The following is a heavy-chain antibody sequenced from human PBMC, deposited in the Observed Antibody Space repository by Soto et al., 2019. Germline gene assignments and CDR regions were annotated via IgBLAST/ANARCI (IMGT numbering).Heavy chain of an antibody. CDR1: GGSSSSSSYY. CDR2: IYYSGST. J-gene: IGHJ4*02. D-gene: IGHD3-10*01. V-gene: IGHV4-39*01. CDR3: ARQNYYGSGSYLDY. Sequence: SETLSLTCPVSGGSSSSSSYYWGWIRQPPGKGLEWIGSIYYSGSTYYNPSLKSRVTISVDTSKNQFSLKLSSVTAADTAVYYCARQNYYGSGSYLDYWGQGTLVTVSS.